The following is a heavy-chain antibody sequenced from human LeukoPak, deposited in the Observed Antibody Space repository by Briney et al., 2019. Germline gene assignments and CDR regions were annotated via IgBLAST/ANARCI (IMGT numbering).Heavy chain of an antibody. J-gene: IGHJ4*02. V-gene: IGHV4-34*01. CDR1: GGSFSGYY. CDR3: ARGPSFWIRRFDY. D-gene: IGHD3-3*01. Sequence: PSETLSLTCAVYGGSFSGYYWNWIRQPPGKGLEWIGEINHSGSTNYNPSLKSRVTISVDTSKNQFSLKLSSVTAADTAVYYCARGPSFWIRRFDYWGQGTLVTVSS. CDR2: INHSGST.